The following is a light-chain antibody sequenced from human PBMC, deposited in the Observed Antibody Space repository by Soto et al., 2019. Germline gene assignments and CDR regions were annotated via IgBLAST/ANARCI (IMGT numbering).Light chain of an antibody. V-gene: IGKV2-24*01. J-gene: IGKJ2*01. Sequence: DIVMTQTPLSLPVTLGQPASISCRSSQSLVHSYGNTNSNWLQQRPGQPPRLLIPKISNRFPGVPDRFRGSGAGADFTLKIRRVEAEDVGVYYCMQATQSYTFGQGTKLEIK. CDR3: MQATQSYT. CDR1: QSLVHSYGNTN. CDR2: KIS.